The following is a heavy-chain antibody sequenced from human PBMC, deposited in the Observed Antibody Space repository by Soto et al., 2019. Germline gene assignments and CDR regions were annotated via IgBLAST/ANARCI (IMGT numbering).Heavy chain of an antibody. Sequence: GGSLRLSCAASGFTFSDYYMSWIRQAPGKGLEWVSYISSSGSYTNYADSVKGRFTISRDNSKNSLYLQMNSLRAEDTAVYYCARYIPGVRYYGMDVWGQGTTVTVSS. CDR1: GFTFSDYY. D-gene: IGHD2-2*01. V-gene: IGHV3-11*03. J-gene: IGHJ6*02. CDR2: ISSSGSYT. CDR3: ARYIPGVRYYGMDV.